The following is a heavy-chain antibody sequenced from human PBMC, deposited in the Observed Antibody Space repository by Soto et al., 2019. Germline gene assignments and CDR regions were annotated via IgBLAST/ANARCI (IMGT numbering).Heavy chain of an antibody. CDR1: GYTFTSYC. CDR2: ISAYNGNT. Sequence: ASVKVSCKASGYTFTSYCISWVRQAPGQGLEWMGWISAYNGNTNYAQKLQGRVTMTTDTSTSTAYMELSSLRSEDTAVYYCARVSCYGSNCHDDAFDFWGQGTMVTGSS. D-gene: IGHD2-2*01. J-gene: IGHJ3*01. V-gene: IGHV1-18*01. CDR3: ARVSCYGSNCHDDAFDF.